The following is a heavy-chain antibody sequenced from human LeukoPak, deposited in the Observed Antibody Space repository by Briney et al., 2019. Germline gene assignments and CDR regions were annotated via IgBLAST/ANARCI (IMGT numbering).Heavy chain of an antibody. CDR2: IYDTRST. CDR3: ARVFQSAEYYFDH. CDR1: GDSIDSYY. V-gene: IGHV4-59*01. J-gene: IGHJ4*02. Sequence: SETLSLTCTVAGDSIDSYYWSWIRQPPGKGPEWIGYIYDTRSTEYHPSLKSRVTISLDTSKNQFSLKLTSVTAADTAVYYRARVFQSAEYYFDHWGQGNLVSVSS.